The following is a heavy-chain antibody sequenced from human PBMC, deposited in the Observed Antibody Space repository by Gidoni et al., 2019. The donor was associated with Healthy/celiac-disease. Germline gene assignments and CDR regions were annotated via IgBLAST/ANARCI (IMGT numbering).Heavy chain of an antibody. J-gene: IGHJ5*02. CDR2: IGGSGGST. CDR3: EKLWSGVAPGGWFDP. D-gene: IGHD3-10*01. Sequence: EVKLLVSGGGLVQPGGSLLLSCAASVCSFSSYAMSWVRQAPGKGLEWVSPIGGSGGSTYDADCVKGRFTISRYNSKNTLYLQMNSLRSEDTAVYYCEKLWSGVAPGGWFDPWGQGTLVTVSS. CDR1: VCSFSSYA. V-gene: IGHV3-23*01.